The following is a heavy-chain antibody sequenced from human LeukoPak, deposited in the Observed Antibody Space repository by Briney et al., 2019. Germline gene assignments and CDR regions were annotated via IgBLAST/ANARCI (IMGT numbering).Heavy chain of an antibody. CDR2: TKNKGNGETT. CDR1: GFIFSSAW. J-gene: IGHJ4*02. D-gene: IGHD2-2*01. V-gene: IGHV3-15*01. CDR3: ARGLCTSTSCYQGPFDF. Sequence: GGSLRLSCAASGFIFSSAWMTWVRQAPGKGLEWVGHTKNKGNGETTDYAAPVKGRFIISRDDSKNTLYLQMNSLRTEDTAVYYCARGLCTSTSCYQGPFDFWGQGTLVTVSS.